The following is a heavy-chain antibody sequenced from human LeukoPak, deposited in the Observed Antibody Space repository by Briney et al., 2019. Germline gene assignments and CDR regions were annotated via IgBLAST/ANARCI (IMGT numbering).Heavy chain of an antibody. CDR3: ARIEPGHDYGHYGAFDI. D-gene: IGHD4-17*01. CDR2: IYYSGST. Sequence: PSETLSLTCTVSGGSISSGGYYWSWIRQHPGKGLEWIGYIYYSGSTYYNPSLKSRVTISVDTSKNQFSLKLSSVTAADTAVYYCARIEPGHDYGHYGAFDIWGQGTMVTVSS. CDR1: GGSISSGGYY. J-gene: IGHJ3*02. V-gene: IGHV4-31*03.